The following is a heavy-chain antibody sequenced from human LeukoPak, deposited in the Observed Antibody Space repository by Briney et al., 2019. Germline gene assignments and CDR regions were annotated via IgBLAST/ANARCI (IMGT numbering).Heavy chain of an antibody. CDR3: AKIGRRYDFWTGYYEEEVDYMDV. CDR2: ISGSGGST. V-gene: IGHV3-23*01. J-gene: IGHJ6*03. Sequence: GGSLRLSCAASGFTFSSHAMSWVRQAPEKGLEWVSGISGSGGSTYHADSVKGRFTISRDNSKNTLYLQMNSLRAEDTAVYYCAKIGRRYDFWTGYYEEEVDYMDVWGKGTTVTVSS. CDR1: GFTFSSHA. D-gene: IGHD3-3*01.